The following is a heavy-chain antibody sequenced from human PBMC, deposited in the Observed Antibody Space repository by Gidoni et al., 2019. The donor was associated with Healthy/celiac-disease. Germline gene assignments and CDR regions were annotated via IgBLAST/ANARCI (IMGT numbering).Heavy chain of an antibody. J-gene: IGHJ4*02. Sequence: QVTLKESGPVLVKPTETLTLTCTVSGFSLSNAIMGVSWIRQPPGKALEWLAHIFSNDEKSYTTSLKSKLTISKDNSKSQVVITMTNMDPVDTATDYCAGPEGSGWSYWGQGTLVTVSS. CDR1: GFSLSNAIMG. V-gene: IGHV2-26*01. D-gene: IGHD6-19*01. CDR3: AGPEGSGWSY. CDR2: IFSNDEK.